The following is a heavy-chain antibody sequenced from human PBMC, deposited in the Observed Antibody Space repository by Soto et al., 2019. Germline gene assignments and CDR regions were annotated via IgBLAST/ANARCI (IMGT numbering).Heavy chain of an antibody. J-gene: IGHJ3*02. CDR1: GGTFSSYT. CDR3: ARGDYYDSKVWLSLDI. Sequence: GASVKVSCKASGGTFSSYTISWVRQAPGQGLEWMGRIIPILGIADYAQNFQGRVTMTTDTSTSTAYMELRSLRSDDTAVYYCARGDYYDSKVWLSLDIWGQGTMVTVSS. D-gene: IGHD3-22*01. V-gene: IGHV1-69*02. CDR2: IIPILGIA.